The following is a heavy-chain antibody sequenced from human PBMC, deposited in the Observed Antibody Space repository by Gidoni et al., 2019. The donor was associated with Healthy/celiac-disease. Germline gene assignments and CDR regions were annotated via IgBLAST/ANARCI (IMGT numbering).Heavy chain of an antibody. J-gene: IGHJ4*02. CDR1: GFTFSSYA. V-gene: IGHV3-30-3*01. CDR2: ISYDGSNK. CDR3: ARGTTVTTSGPDY. Sequence: QVQLVESGGGVVQPGRSLRLSCAASGFTFSSYAMHCVRQAPGKGLEWVAVISYDGSNKYYADSVKGRFTISRDNSKNTLYLQMNSLRAEDTAVYYCARGTTVTTSGPDYWGQGTLVTVSS. D-gene: IGHD4-17*01.